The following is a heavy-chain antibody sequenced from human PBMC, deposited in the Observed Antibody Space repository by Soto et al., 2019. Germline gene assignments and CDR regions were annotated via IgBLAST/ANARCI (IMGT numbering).Heavy chain of an antibody. CDR3: ARLGSGLDY. CDR1: GYTFTNSW. J-gene: IGHJ4*02. V-gene: IGHV5-51*01. CDR2: IFPSDSDT. Sequence: GESLKISCEGSGYTFTNSWIAWVRQMPGKGLEWMGIIFPSDSDTRYSSSFQGQVTISADKSINTAYLQWNSLKASDTAMYYCARLGSGLDYWGQGTLVTVSS. D-gene: IGHD6-19*01.